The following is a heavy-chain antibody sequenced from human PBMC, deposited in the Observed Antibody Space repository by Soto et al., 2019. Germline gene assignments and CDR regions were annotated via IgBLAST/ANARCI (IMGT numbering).Heavy chain of an antibody. CDR3: TIQIIKYFDY. CDR2: IKSKTDGGTT. V-gene: IGHV3-15*01. J-gene: IGHJ4*02. CDR1: GFTISSYW. Sequence: PGGSLRLSCAASGFTISSYWMSWVRQAPGKGLEWVGRIKSKTDGGTTDYAAPVKGRFTISRDDSKNTLYLQMNSLKTEDTAVYYCTIQIIKYFDYWGQGTLVTVSS. D-gene: IGHD3-10*01.